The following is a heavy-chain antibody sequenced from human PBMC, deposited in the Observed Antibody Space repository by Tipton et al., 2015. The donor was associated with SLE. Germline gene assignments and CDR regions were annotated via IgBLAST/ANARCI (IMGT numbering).Heavy chain of an antibody. D-gene: IGHD7-27*01. V-gene: IGHV1-18*01. Sequence: QSGPEVKKPGSSVKVSCKASGGTFSSYAISWVRQAPGQGLEWMGWISAYNGNTNYAQKLQGRVTMTTDTSTSTAYMELRSLRSDDTAVYYCARDTYLTGDPGVDYWGQGTLVTVSS. CDR1: GGTFSSYA. CDR2: ISAYNGNT. J-gene: IGHJ4*02. CDR3: ARDTYLTGDPGVDY.